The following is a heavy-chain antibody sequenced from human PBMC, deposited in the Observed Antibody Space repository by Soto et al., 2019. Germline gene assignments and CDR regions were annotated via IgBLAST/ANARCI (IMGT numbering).Heavy chain of an antibody. V-gene: IGHV3-33*01. D-gene: IGHD3-10*01. Sequence: QVQLVESGGGVVQPGRSLRLSCAASGFTFSSNGMHWVRQAPGKGLEWVAVIWYDGSNKYYADSVKGRFTISRDNSKITLYLQMNSLRAEDTAVYYCARDRVWFGELMYYFDYWGQGTLVTVAS. CDR3: ARDRVWFGELMYYFDY. J-gene: IGHJ4*02. CDR1: GFTFSSNG. CDR2: IWYDGSNK.